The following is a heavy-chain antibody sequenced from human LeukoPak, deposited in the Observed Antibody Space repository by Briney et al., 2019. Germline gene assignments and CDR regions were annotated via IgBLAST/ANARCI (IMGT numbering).Heavy chain of an antibody. Sequence: GGSLRLSCAASGFTFSSYWMHWVRQAPGKGLVWVSRINSDGSSTSYADSVKGRFTISRDNAKNTLYLQMNSLRAEDTAVYYCARDRAVAGPKAGYGMDVWGQGTTVTVSS. CDR3: ARDRAVAGPKAGYGMDV. CDR2: INSDGSST. CDR1: GFTFSSYW. V-gene: IGHV3-74*01. J-gene: IGHJ6*02. D-gene: IGHD6-19*01.